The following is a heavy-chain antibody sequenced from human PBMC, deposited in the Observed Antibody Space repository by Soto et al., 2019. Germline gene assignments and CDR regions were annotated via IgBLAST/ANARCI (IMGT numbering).Heavy chain of an antibody. J-gene: IGHJ5*02. Sequence: QVQLQQWGAGLLKPSETLSLTCAVYGGSFSGYYWSWIRQPPGKGLEWIGEINHSGSTNYNPSLKSRVTISVDTSKNQFSLKLSSVTAADTAVYYCARGAIAAHVIFDPWGQGTLVTVSS. CDR3: ARGAIAAHVIFDP. V-gene: IGHV4-34*01. CDR2: INHSGST. CDR1: GGSFSGYY. D-gene: IGHD6-6*01.